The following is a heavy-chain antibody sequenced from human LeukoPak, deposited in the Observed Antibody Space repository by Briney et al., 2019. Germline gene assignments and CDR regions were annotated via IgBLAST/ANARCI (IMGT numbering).Heavy chain of an antibody. CDR1: GFTFSSNA. V-gene: IGHV3-23*01. CDR2: ISGSGGST. Sequence: PGGSPRLSCAASGFTFSSNAMSWVRQAPGKGLEWVSGISGSGGSTYYADSVKGRFTISRDNSKNTVYLQMNSLRAEETAVYYCAKETDLPYDAFDIWGQGTKVTVSS. D-gene: IGHD1-14*01. J-gene: IGHJ3*02. CDR3: AKETDLPYDAFDI.